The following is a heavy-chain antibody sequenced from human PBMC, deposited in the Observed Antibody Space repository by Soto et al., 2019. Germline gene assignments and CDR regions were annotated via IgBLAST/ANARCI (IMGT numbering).Heavy chain of an antibody. CDR3: ARFYGDYDDAFDI. J-gene: IGHJ3*02. D-gene: IGHD4-17*01. CDR1: CGSFSGYY. Sequence: SETLSLTCAGYCGSFSGYYWSWIRQPPGKGLEWIGEINHSGSTNYNPSLKSRVTISVDTSKNQFSLKLSSVTAADTAVYYCARFYGDYDDAFDIWGQGTMVTVSS. CDR2: INHSGST. V-gene: IGHV4-34*01.